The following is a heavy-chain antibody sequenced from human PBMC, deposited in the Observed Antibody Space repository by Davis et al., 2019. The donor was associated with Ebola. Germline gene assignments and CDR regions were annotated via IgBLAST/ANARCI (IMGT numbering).Heavy chain of an antibody. CDR1: GVMFSRYW. CDR3: ARDYYDNSGDGFDI. CDR2: IKEDGSAT. D-gene: IGHD3-22*01. J-gene: IGHJ3*02. Sequence: GGSLRLSCAASGVMFSRYWMSWVRQAPGKGLEWVANIKEDGSATHYVDPVKGRFTISRDNPKESLYLQLNSLRADDTAVYYCARDYYDNSGDGFDIWGQGTMVTVSS. V-gene: IGHV3-7*01.